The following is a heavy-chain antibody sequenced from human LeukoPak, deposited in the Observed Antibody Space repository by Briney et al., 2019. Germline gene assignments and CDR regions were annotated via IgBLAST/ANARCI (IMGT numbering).Heavy chain of an antibody. CDR2: INARGDT. CDR1: GWSFNDYY. CDR3: ARGQVTAARGYNWFDP. D-gene: IGHD2-2*01. J-gene: IGHJ5*02. V-gene: IGHV4-34*01. Sequence: PSDPLSHTCAVYGWSFNDYYWNWIRQPPGKGLEWIGEINARGDTNYNPSLKSRVTISVDTSKKQFSLRLTSMIAADTALYYCARGQVTAARGYNWFDPWGQGTLVTVSS.